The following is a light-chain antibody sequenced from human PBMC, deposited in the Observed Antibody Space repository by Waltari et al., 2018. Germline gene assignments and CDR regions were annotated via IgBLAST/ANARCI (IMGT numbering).Light chain of an antibody. J-gene: IGKJ2*01. V-gene: IGKV1-17*01. Sequence: DIQMTQSPSSLSASVGDRVTITCRASQDITKYLNWYQQKPGKTPTRLIYDASTLQSGVPSRFIGSGSGTVFTLTISSLQPEYVGTYYCLHYDSAPYTFGQGTKVE. CDR1: QDITKY. CDR2: DAS. CDR3: LHYDSAPYT.